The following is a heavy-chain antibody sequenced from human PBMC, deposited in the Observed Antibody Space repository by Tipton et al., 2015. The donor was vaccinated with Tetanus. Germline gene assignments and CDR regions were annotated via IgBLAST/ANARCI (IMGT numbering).Heavy chain of an antibody. D-gene: IGHD4-17*01. CDR2: ISGSGAT. CDR1: GASLRGGDYH. J-gene: IGHJ3*01. CDR3: ARPSTTVTPRAFDV. V-gene: IGHV4-61*08. Sequence: GLVKPSETLSLTCTVSGASLRGGDYHWSWIRQPPGKGLEWLAYISGSGATNSNYYLKSRITMTRDTSRNQFSLTLTSVTAADTAVYYCARPSTTVTPRAFDVWGQGTMVTVSS.